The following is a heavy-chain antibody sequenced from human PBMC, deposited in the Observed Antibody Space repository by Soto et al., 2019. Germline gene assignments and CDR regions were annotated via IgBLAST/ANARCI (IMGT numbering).Heavy chain of an antibody. V-gene: IGHV1-69*02. J-gene: IGHJ4*02. CDR3: ATNYGSGSTHFDY. D-gene: IGHD3-10*01. CDR1: EGTFNSYT. Sequence: QVQLVQSGAEVKKPGSSVKVSCTASEGTFNSYTISWVRQARGQGLEWMGRVVPILGMADFARKFQGRVMITADKSTSTAYMVLSSLRSDDTSVYYCATNYGSGSTHFDYWGQGTLVTVSS. CDR2: VVPILGMA.